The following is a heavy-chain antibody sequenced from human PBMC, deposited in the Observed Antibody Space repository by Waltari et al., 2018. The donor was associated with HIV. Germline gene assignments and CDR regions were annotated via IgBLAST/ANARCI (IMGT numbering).Heavy chain of an antibody. CDR2: IYYTGRT. D-gene: IGHD3-3*01. CDR3: ARGLFGVGSNWFDP. V-gene: IGHV4-59*01. CDR1: GDSFISYH. Sequence: QVQLQKSGPGLVKPSETLSLTCALSGDSFISYHWTWIRQPPGKGLEWIGYIYYTGRTNCNPSLKSRVTISVDTSKNQFSLRLRSVTAADTAVYYCARGLFGVGSNWFDPWGQGILVTVSS. J-gene: IGHJ5*02.